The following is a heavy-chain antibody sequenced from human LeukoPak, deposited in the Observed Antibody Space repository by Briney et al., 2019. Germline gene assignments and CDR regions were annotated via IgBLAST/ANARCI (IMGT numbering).Heavy chain of an antibody. J-gene: IGHJ5*02. CDR2: IYYSGST. D-gene: IGHD3-3*01. CDR3: ARGSHLTIFGVVIRGNWFDP. CDR1: GVSISSGGYY. V-gene: IGHV4-31*03. Sequence: SQTLSLTCTVSGVSISSGGYYWSWIRQHPGKGLEWIGYIYYSGSTYYSPSLKSRVTISVDTSKNQFSLKLSSVTAADTAVYYCARGSHLTIFGVVIRGNWFDPWGQGTLVTVSS.